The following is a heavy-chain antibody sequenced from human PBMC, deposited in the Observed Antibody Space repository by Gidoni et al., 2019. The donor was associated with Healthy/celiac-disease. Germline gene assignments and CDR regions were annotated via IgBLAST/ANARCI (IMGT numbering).Heavy chain of an antibody. J-gene: IGHJ4*02. CDR3: ARAYSYDSSGYYEPAAY. CDR2: IYPGDSDT. D-gene: IGHD3-22*01. V-gene: IGHV5-51*01. Sequence: EVPLVQSGAEVKKPCASLKISCKGAGYSFTSYWIGWVRQMPGKGLEWRGIIYPGDSDTPYSPSFQGQLTSSADKSISTAYLQWSSLKASDTAMYYCARAYSYDSSGYYEPAAYWGQGTLVTVSS. CDR1: GYSFTSYW.